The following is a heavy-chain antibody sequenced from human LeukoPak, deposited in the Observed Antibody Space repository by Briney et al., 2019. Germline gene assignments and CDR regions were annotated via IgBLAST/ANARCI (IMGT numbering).Heavy chain of an antibody. J-gene: IGHJ4*02. CDR1: GFTFRSYS. D-gene: IGHD6-6*01. CDR3: AREPPSVAALPTDY. V-gene: IGHV3-48*01. CDR2: ISSSSSTI. Sequence: GGSLRLSXAASGFTFRSYSMNWVRQAPGKGLEWVSYISSSSSTIYYADSVKGRFTISRDNAKNSLYLQMNSLRAEDTAVYYCAREPPSVAALPTDYWGQGTLVTVSS.